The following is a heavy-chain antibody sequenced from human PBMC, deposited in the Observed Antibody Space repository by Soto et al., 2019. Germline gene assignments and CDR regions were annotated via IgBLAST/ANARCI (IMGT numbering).Heavy chain of an antibody. D-gene: IGHD6-13*01. Sequence: ASVKASCKASGYTFNKYGFNWVRQAPGQGLEWMGRISAFNDYTNLAQKFQGRLTLTTDASTNTAYMELQVLRSDDTAMYYCARGRGVVIPAGTPDAFDVWGQGTMVTVS. CDR3: ARGRGVVIPAGTPDAFDV. CDR2: ISAFNDYT. V-gene: IGHV1-18*01. CDR1: GYTFNKYG. J-gene: IGHJ3*01.